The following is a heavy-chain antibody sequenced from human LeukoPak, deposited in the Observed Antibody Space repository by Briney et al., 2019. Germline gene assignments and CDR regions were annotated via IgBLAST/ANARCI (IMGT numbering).Heavy chain of an antibody. CDR2: IRRKRNGYTT. Sequence: GGSLRLSCAGSGFIFSDYILNWVRQLPGKGLEWIGRIRRKRNGYTTGFAASVEGRFTNSRDDSENSLYLHMNNLKTEDTAVYYCSRDGPQGDRSSFDSWGQGTMVTVSS. J-gene: IGHJ3*02. D-gene: IGHD2-21*01. V-gene: IGHV3-72*01. CDR3: SRDGPQGDRSSFDS. CDR1: GFIFSDYI.